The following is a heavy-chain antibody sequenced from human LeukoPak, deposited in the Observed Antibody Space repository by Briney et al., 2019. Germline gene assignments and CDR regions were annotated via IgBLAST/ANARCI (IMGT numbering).Heavy chain of an antibody. CDR2: ITSHSSYI. CDR3: ARGGGGNYDY. J-gene: IGHJ4*02. D-gene: IGHD3-16*01. V-gene: IGHV3-21*01. CDR1: GFTFSDYT. Sequence: GGSLRLSCAASGFTFSDYTMNWVRQAPGKGLEWVSSITSHSSYIYYADSVKGRFTISRDNAKNTLYLQMNSLRAEDTAVYYCARGGGGNYDYWGQGTLVTVSS.